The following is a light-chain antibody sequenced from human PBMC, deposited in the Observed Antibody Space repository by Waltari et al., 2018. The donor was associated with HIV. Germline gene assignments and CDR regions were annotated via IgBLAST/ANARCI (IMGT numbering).Light chain of an antibody. CDR3: QSADTSNNYVIL. Sequence: SYELTQPPSVSLSSGQKGKTTCSGAALTKNFAYWYQQKSGQAPVLVISKDTERPSGIPERFSGSTSGTIVTLTISGVQAEDEADYYCQSADTSNNYVILFGGGTKLTVL. CDR2: KDT. CDR1: ALTKNF. J-gene: IGLJ2*01. V-gene: IGLV3-25*03.